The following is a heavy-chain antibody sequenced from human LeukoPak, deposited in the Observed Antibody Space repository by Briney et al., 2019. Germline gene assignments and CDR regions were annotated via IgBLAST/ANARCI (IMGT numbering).Heavy chain of an antibody. J-gene: IGHJ4*02. V-gene: IGHV1-2*02. CDR2: INPNNGGT. CDR1: GYTLTGYY. CDR3: AARRWGDRY. D-gene: IGHD4-23*01. Sequence: ASVRVSCKASGYTLTGYYMHWVRQAPGQGLEWMGWINPNNGGTNYAQKFQGRVTMTRDTSISTAYMELSRLRSDDTAVYYCAARRWGDRYWGQGTLVTVSS.